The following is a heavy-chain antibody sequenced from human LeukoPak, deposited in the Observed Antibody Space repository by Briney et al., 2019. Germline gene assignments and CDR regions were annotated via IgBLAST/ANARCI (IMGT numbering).Heavy chain of an antibody. CDR2: ISSNGGST. D-gene: IGHD3-3*01. Sequence: GGFLRLSCAASGFTFSSYAMHWVRQAPGKGLEYVSAISSNGGSTYYANSVKGRFTISRDNSKNTLYLQMGSLRAEDMAVYYCARAQFLEWSAFDYWGQGTLVTVSS. CDR3: ARAQFLEWSAFDY. CDR1: GFTFSSYA. V-gene: IGHV3-64*01. J-gene: IGHJ4*02.